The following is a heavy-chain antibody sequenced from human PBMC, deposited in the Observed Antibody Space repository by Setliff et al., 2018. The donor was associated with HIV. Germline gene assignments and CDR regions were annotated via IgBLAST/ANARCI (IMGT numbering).Heavy chain of an antibody. CDR2: IYSSGST. J-gene: IGHJ5*02. CDR3: ARGRIRYCSSTSCYSSRYNWFDP. V-gene: IGHV4-61*02. Sequence: SETLSLTCTVSGGSISSGNYYWSWIRQPAGKGLEWIGRIYSSGSTNYNPSLKSRVTISINTSKNQFSLKLSSVTAADTAVYYCARGRIRYCSSTSCYSSRYNWFDPWGQGTLVTVSS. CDR1: GGSISSGNYY. D-gene: IGHD2-2*01.